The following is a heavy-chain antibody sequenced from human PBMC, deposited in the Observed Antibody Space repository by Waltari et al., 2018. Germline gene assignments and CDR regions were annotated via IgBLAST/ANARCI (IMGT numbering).Heavy chain of an antibody. J-gene: IGHJ4*02. CDR3: ARGLTGGNGFFDY. CDR1: GFTFTSYW. Sequence: EVQLVESGGGLLQPGGSLRLSCAASGFTFTSYWIHWVRQVPGKGLVWGSRINSDGSRTNYADSVKGRFTISRDNARNTVYLQMNSLRAEDTAVYYCARGLTGGNGFFDYWGQGTLVTVSS. CDR2: INSDGSRT. V-gene: IGHV3-74*01. D-gene: IGHD2-8*01.